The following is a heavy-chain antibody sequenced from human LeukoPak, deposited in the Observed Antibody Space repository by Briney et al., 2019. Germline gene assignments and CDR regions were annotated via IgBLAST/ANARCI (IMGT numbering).Heavy chain of an antibody. CDR1: GGSISNHY. Sequence: SETLSLTCTVSGGSISNHYWSWIRQPPGKGLEWIGYIYYSGNTNYSPSLKSPVSISVDTSKNQFSLKLSSVTAADTALYYCARGPTRYYFDYWGQGILVTVSS. D-gene: IGHD1/OR15-1a*01. V-gene: IGHV4-59*11. CDR3: ARGPTRYYFDY. J-gene: IGHJ4*02. CDR2: IYYSGNT.